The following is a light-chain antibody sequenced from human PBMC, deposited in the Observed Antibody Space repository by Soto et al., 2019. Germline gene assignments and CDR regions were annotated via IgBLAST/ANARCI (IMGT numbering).Light chain of an antibody. CDR3: QQGTALMYT. CDR2: AAS. CDR1: RGIRTY. J-gene: IGKJ2*01. V-gene: IGKV1D-12*01. Sequence: DIQVTLAPSSLSASVGDRDTITCRASRGIRTYLAWYQQKPGKAPKLLIFAASTLQNGVPPRFIGSGSGTDFTLTISNLQPEDFATYYCQQGTALMYTFGQGTKLEIK.